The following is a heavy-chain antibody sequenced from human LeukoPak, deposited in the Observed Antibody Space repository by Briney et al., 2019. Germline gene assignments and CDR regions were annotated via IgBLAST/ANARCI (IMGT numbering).Heavy chain of an antibody. CDR2: IRNDIPKDGINK. J-gene: IGHJ4*02. CDR1: GFIFSNYG. CDR3: AKGDSN. Sequence: PGGSLRLSCTTSGFIFSNYGMHWVRRAPGKGLEWVALIRNDIPKDGINKYYADSVRGRFTISRDNSKNTVYLQMNSLRVADTAMYYCAKGDSNWGQGTLVTVSS. V-gene: IGHV3-30*02. D-gene: IGHD6-13*01.